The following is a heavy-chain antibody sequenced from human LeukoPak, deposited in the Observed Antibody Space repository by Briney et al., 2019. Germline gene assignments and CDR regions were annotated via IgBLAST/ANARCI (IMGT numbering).Heavy chain of an antibody. D-gene: IGHD5/OR15-5a*01. Sequence: SETLSLTCTVSGGSISSGDYYWSWIRQPPGKGLEWIGYIYYSGSTYYNPPLKSRVTISVDTSKNQFSLKLSSVTAADTAVYYCAREPSTGAPFDYWGQGTLVTVSS. CDR2: IYYSGST. CDR3: AREPSTGAPFDY. V-gene: IGHV4-30-4*01. CDR1: GGSISSGDYY. J-gene: IGHJ4*02.